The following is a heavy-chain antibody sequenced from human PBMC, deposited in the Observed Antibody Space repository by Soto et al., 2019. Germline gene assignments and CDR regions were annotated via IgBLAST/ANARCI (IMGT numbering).Heavy chain of an antibody. D-gene: IGHD6-19*01. J-gene: IGHJ4*02. V-gene: IGHV4-30-2*01. CDR1: GGSISSGGSS. CDR2: IYHSGST. CDR3: ARAGDSSGPVALGY. Sequence: PSETLSLTCAVSGGSISSGGSSWSWIRQPPGKGLEWIGYIYHSGSTYYNPSLKSRVTISVDRSKNQFSLKLSSVTAADTAVYYCARAGDSSGPVALGYWGQGTLATVS.